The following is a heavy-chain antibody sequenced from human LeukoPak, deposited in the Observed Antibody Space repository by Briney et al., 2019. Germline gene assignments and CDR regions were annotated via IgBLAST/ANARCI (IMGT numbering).Heavy chain of an antibody. CDR1: GYTFTGYY. Sequence: ASVKVSCKASGYTFTGYYMHWVRQAPGQGLEWMGWINPNSGGTNYAQKLQGGVTMTTDTSTSTAYMELRSLRSDDTAVYYCARAQYYYDSSAPWGQGTLVTVSS. D-gene: IGHD3-22*01. J-gene: IGHJ5*02. V-gene: IGHV1-2*02. CDR2: INPNSGGT. CDR3: ARAQYYYDSSAP.